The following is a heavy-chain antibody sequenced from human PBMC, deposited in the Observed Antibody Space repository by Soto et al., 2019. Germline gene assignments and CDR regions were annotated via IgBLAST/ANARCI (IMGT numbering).Heavy chain of an antibody. Sequence: SETMSLTCAVYGESFIAYYWTWISQSPGKGPEWIGEINHGGSTNYNPPLKSPVTISLDTSKNQFSLKLTSVNASDTSVYYCARTVIVTTNWFDPWGQGTLVTVSS. D-gene: IGHD5-12*01. CDR2: INHGGST. J-gene: IGHJ5*02. CDR3: ARTVIVTTNWFDP. V-gene: IGHV4-34*01. CDR1: GESFIAYY.